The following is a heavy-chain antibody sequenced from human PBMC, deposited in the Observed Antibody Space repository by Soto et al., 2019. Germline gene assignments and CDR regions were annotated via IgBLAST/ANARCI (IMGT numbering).Heavy chain of an antibody. CDR3: ARDGDASTGYGKDY. Sequence: GGSLRLSCAASGLTFSKYGMHWVRQAQGKGLEWVAFIWHDGGNTYYADSVKGRITISRDNSQNTLYLQMNSLRVEYTAVYYCARDGDASTGYGKDYWGQGTLVTVSS. CDR2: IWHDGGNT. V-gene: IGHV3-33*01. D-gene: IGHD3-22*01. J-gene: IGHJ4*02. CDR1: GLTFSKYG.